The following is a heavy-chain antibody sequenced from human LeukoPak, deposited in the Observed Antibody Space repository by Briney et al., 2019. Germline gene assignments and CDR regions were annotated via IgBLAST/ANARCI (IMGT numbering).Heavy chain of an antibody. CDR3: ARVGNSGGYYNPLDY. J-gene: IGHJ4*02. Sequence: GGSLRLSCAASGFTFSSYAMHWVRQAPGKGLEWVGRTRNKANGYTTEYAASVKDRFTMSRDDSKNSVYLQMNSLKTEDTAVYYCARVGNSGGYYNPLDYWGQGTLVTVSS. CDR2: TRNKANGYTT. D-gene: IGHD3-22*01. CDR1: GFTFSSYA. V-gene: IGHV3-72*01.